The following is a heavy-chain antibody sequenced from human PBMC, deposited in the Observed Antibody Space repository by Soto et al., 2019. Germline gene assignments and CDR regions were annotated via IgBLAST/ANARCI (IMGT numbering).Heavy chain of an antibody. CDR2: ISSSSSYI. CDR1: GFTFSSYS. V-gene: IGHV3-21*01. D-gene: IGHD2-2*01. Sequence: PGGSLRLSCAASGFTFSSYSMNWVRQAPGKGLEWVSSISSSSSYIYYADSVKGRFTISRDNAKNSLYLQMNSLRAEDTAVYYCAREYCSSTSCYPPGMDDWGQGTTVTVSS. J-gene: IGHJ6*02. CDR3: AREYCSSTSCYPPGMDD.